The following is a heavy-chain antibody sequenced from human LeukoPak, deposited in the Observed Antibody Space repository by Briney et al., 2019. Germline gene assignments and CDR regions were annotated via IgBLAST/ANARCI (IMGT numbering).Heavy chain of an antibody. CDR2: IIPIFGTA. Sequence: SVKVSCKASGGTFSSYAISWVRRAPGQGLEWMGGIIPIFGTANYAQKFQGRVTITADESTSTAYMELSSLRSEDTAVYYCARDGPYYDILTGYSSNWFDPWGQGTLVTVSS. CDR3: ARDGPYYDILTGYSSNWFDP. V-gene: IGHV1-69*13. D-gene: IGHD3-9*01. J-gene: IGHJ5*02. CDR1: GGTFSSYA.